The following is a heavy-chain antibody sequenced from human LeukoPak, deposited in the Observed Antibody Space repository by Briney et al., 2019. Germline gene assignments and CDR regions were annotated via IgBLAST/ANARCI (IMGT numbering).Heavy chain of an antibody. J-gene: IGHJ4*02. V-gene: IGHV1-2*02. D-gene: IGHD3-22*01. CDR1: GYTFTGYY. CDR3: ARDTRTLWFGESLYYDSSGNFDY. CDR2: INPNSGGT. Sequence: ASVKVSCKASGYTFTGYYMHWVRQAPGQGLEWMGWINPNSGGTNYAQKFQGRVTMTRDTSISTAYMELSRLRSDDTAVYYCARDTRTLWFGESLYYDSSGNFDYWGQGTLVTVSS.